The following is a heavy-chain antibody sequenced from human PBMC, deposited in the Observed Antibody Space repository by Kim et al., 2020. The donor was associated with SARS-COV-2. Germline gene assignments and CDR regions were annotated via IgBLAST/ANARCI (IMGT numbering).Heavy chain of an antibody. Sequence: ASVKVSCRTSGYIFADHAIHWVRQAPGQGLEWMGWMAPGNGATKYSEKFQGRFSIIRDTSATTVFMELGGLTSEDTAVYYCARELKFTTGWYYLYWGQGTLPTVSS. V-gene: IGHV1-3*01. CDR1: GYIFADHA. CDR2: MAPGNGAT. D-gene: IGHD6-19*01. CDR3: ARELKFTTGWYYLY. J-gene: IGHJ4*02.